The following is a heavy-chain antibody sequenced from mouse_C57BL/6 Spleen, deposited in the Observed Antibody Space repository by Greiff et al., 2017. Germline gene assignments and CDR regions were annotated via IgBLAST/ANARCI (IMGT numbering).Heavy chain of an antibody. J-gene: IGHJ1*03. V-gene: IGHV1-7*01. CDR2: INPSSGYT. Sequence: QVQLQQSGAELAKPGASVKLSCKASGYTFTSYWMHWVKQRPGQGLEWIGYINPSSGYTKYNQKFKDKATLTADKSSSTAYMQLSSLTYEDSAVYYCARIYDGYPWYFDVWGTGTTVTVSS. D-gene: IGHD2-3*01. CDR1: GYTFTSYW. CDR3: ARIYDGYPWYFDV.